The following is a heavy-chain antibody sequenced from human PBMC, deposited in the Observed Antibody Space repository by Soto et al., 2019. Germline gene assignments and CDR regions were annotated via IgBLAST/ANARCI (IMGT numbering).Heavy chain of an antibody. D-gene: IGHD6-19*01. CDR3: ARGPRVWSSSTYSSGWTDY. V-gene: IGHV4-61*01. CDR1: GGSVSSGSYY. J-gene: IGHJ4*02. CDR2: IYYSGST. Sequence: NPSETLSLTCTVSGGSVSSGSYYWSWIRQPPGKGLEWIGYIYYSGSTNYNPSLKSRVTISVDTSKNQFSLKLSSVTAADTAVYYCARGPRVWSSSTYSSGWTDYWGQGTLVTVSS.